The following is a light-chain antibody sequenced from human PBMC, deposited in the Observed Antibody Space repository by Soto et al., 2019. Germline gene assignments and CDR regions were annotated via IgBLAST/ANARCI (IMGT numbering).Light chain of an antibody. CDR2: DAS. V-gene: IGKV1-5*01. CDR1: QSINNW. Sequence: DIQMTQSPSTLSASVGDRVTITCRASQSINNWLAWYQQKPGKAPKFLIYDASNLESGVPSRFSGSASGSEFTLTISSLQPDDFATYYCQQYDNYPLTSGGGTKVDIK. CDR3: QQYDNYPLT. J-gene: IGKJ4*01.